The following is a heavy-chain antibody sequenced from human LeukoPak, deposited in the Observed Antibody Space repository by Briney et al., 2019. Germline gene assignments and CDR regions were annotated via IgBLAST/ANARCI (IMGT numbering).Heavy chain of an antibody. CDR1: GASLSAYH. Sequence: SETLSLTCAIDGASLSAYHWTWIRQPPGKGLEWIGEIKPSGITNYNPSLKNRVTLSIDTSKNQFSLKVASVTAADMAVYYCARVRGCNVHNCLLGGWFDPWGQGTLVTVSS. V-gene: IGHV4-34*01. CDR3: ARVRGCNVHNCLLGGWFDP. CDR2: IKPSGIT. D-gene: IGHD1-20*01. J-gene: IGHJ5*02.